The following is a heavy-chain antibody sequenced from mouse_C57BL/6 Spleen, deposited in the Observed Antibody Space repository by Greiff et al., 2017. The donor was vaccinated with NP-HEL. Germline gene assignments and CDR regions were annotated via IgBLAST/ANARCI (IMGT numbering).Heavy chain of an antibody. J-gene: IGHJ1*03. CDR1: GFTFSSYG. D-gene: IGHD2-2*01. CDR2: ISSGGSYT. V-gene: IGHV5-6*01. Sequence: EVQVVESGGDLVKPGGSLKLSCAASGFTFSSYGMSWVRQTPDKRLEWVATISSGGSYTYYPDSVKGRFTISRDNAKNTLYLQMSSLKSEDTAMYYCARQRGVTRDWYFDVWGTGTTVTVSS. CDR3: ARQRGVTRDWYFDV.